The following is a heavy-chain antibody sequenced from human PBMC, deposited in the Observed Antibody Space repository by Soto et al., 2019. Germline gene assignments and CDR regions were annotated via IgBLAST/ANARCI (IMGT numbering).Heavy chain of an antibody. D-gene: IGHD3-3*01. J-gene: IGHJ6*03. CDR2: INHSGST. Sequence: SETLSLTCAVYGGSFSGYYWSWIRQPPGKGLEWIGEINHSGSTNYNPSLKSRVTISVDTSKNQFSLKLSSVTAADTAVYYCARVSVFGVVMGYYYMDVWGKGTTVTVSS. V-gene: IGHV4-34*01. CDR1: GGSFSGYY. CDR3: ARVSVFGVVMGYYYMDV.